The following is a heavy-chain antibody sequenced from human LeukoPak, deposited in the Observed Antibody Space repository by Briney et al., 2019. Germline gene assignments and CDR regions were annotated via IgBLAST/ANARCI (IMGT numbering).Heavy chain of an antibody. Sequence: SETLSLTCAVYGGSFSGYYWSWIRQPPGKGLEWIGEINHSGSTNYNPSLKSRVTISVDTSKNQFSLKLSSVTAADTAVYYCARGGGIQLWSQCRAFDIWGQGTMVTVSS. CDR3: ARGGGIQLWSQCRAFDI. CDR2: INHSGST. D-gene: IGHD5-18*01. J-gene: IGHJ3*02. V-gene: IGHV4-34*01. CDR1: GGSFSGYY.